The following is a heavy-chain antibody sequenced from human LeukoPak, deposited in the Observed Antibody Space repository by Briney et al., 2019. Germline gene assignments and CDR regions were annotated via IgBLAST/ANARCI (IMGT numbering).Heavy chain of an antibody. Sequence: SVTVSCTASGGTFSSYAISWVRQAPGQGLEWMGGIIPIFGTANYAQKFQGRVTITADESTSTAYMELSSLRSEDTAVYYCARDPLIYCSGGSCYYNWFDPWGQGTLVTVSS. CDR1: GGTFSSYA. J-gene: IGHJ5*02. CDR2: IIPIFGTA. CDR3: ARDPLIYCSGGSCYYNWFDP. V-gene: IGHV1-69*13. D-gene: IGHD2-15*01.